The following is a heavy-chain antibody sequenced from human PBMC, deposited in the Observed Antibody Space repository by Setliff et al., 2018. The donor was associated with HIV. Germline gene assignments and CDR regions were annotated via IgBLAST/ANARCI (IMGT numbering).Heavy chain of an antibody. Sequence: SETLSLTCTVSIGSISSHYWSWIRQPPGKGLEWLGHIYYSGITNYNPSLKSRVTISVDTSKNHFSLKATSVTAADTAVYYCARVRPLGYCSTGACPPDYWGQGTLVTVSS. D-gene: IGHD2-8*01. CDR2: IYYSGIT. CDR3: ARVRPLGYCSTGACPPDY. J-gene: IGHJ4*02. CDR1: IGSISSHY. V-gene: IGHV4-59*11.